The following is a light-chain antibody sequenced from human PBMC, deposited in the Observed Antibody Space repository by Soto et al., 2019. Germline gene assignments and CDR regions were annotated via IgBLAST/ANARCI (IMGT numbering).Light chain of an antibody. CDR2: GAS. J-gene: IGKJ5*01. V-gene: IGKV3-15*01. CDR1: QSLSNN. CDR3: QQYNNWPPIT. Sequence: EIVLTQSPGTLSLSPGERATLSCRASQSLSNNIYLAWYQQKPGQAPRLLIYGASSRATGIPARFIGSGSGTEFTLTITSLQSEDFAVYYCQQYNNWPPITFGQGTRLEIK.